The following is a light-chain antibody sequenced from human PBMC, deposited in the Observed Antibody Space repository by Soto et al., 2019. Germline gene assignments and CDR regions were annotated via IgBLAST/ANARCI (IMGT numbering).Light chain of an antibody. CDR3: QQRNNWPPIT. V-gene: IGKV3-11*01. CDR1: QSVRRY. J-gene: IGKJ5*01. CDR2: DAS. Sequence: EIVLTQSPATLSLSPGERATLSCRASQSVRRYLAWYQQKPGQAPRLLIYDASTRATGITARFSGSGSETDFSLTITSLEPEDFAVYYCQQRNNWPPITFGQGXRXXI.